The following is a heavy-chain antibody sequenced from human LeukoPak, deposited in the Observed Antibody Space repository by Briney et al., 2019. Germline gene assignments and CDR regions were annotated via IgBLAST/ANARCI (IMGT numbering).Heavy chain of an antibody. D-gene: IGHD1-26*01. CDR2: IRYDGSNK. CDR1: GFTFSSYG. J-gene: IGHJ4*02. Sequence: GGSLRLSCAASGFTFSSYGMHWVRQAPGKGLEWAAFIRYDGSNKYYADSVEGRFTISRDNSKNTLYLQMNSLRAEDTAVYYCAKDVPSGSYSMGYYFDYWGQGTLVTVSS. V-gene: IGHV3-30*02. CDR3: AKDVPSGSYSMGYYFDY.